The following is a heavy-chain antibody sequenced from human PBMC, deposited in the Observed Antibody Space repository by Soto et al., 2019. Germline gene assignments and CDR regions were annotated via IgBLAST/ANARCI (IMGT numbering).Heavy chain of an antibody. CDR2: IIPIFGTA. D-gene: IGHD2-2*01. CDR3: ARDRSGTNCSSTSCLTYNWFDP. V-gene: IGHV1-69*13. J-gene: IGHJ5*02. Sequence: ASVKVSCKASGGTFSSYAISWVRQAPGQGLEWMGGIIPIFGTANYAQKFQGRVTITADESTSTAYMELSSLRSEDTAVYYCARDRSGTNCSSTSCLTYNWFDPWGQGTLVTVSS. CDR1: GGTFSSYA.